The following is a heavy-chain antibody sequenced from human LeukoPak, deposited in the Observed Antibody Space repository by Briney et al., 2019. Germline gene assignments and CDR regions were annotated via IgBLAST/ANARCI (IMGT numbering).Heavy chain of an antibody. J-gene: IGHJ4*02. Sequence: GGSLRLSCATSGFTFSNYGMHWIRQAPGKGLEWVAFIRYDESDKYYADSVKGRFTISKDNAKNSLYLQMNSLRAEDTAVYYCARNLPAADYWGQGTLVTVSS. D-gene: IGHD2-2*01. CDR2: IRYDESDK. CDR1: GFTFSNYG. CDR3: ARNLPAADY. V-gene: IGHV3-30*02.